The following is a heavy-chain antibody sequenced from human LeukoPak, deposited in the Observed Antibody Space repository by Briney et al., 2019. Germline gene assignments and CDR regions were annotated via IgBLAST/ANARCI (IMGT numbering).Heavy chain of an antibody. J-gene: IGHJ4*02. CDR3: AKDVYNWNFYFDY. Sequence: GGSLRLSCAASGFTFSSYAMSWVRQAPGKGLEWVSAISASGYYTYYADSVKGRFTISRDNSKKTLYLQMNSLRAEDTAIFYCAKDVYNWNFYFDYWGQGTLVTVSS. D-gene: IGHD1-7*01. V-gene: IGHV3-23*01. CDR2: ISASGYYT. CDR1: GFTFSSYA.